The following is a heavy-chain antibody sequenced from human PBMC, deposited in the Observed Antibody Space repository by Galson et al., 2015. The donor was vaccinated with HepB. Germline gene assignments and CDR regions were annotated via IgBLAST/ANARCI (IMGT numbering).Heavy chain of an antibody. D-gene: IGHD5-18*01. CDR1: GFTFSSYW. V-gene: IGHV3-7*03. Sequence: SLRLSCAASGFTFSSYWMSWVRQAPGRGLEWVANIKQDGSEKYYVDSVKGRFTISRDNAKNSLYLQMNSLRAEDTAVYYCARNPWIQLEGGYFDYWGQGTLVTVSS. CDR2: IKQDGSEK. J-gene: IGHJ4*02. CDR3: ARNPWIQLEGGYFDY.